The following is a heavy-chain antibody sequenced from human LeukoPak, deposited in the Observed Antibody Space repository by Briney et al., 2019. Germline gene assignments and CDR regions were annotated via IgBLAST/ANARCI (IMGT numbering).Heavy chain of an antibody. CDR1: GFTFSSYG. CDR2: IRYDGSNK. J-gene: IGHJ4*02. D-gene: IGHD6-13*01. CDR3: AKFADTESIAAAAHFDY. Sequence: PGGSLRLSCAASGFTFSSYGMHWVRQAPGKGLEWVAFIRYDGSNKYYADSVKGRFTISRDNSKNTLYLQMNSLRAEDTAVYYCAKFADTESIAAAAHFDYWGQGALVTVSS. V-gene: IGHV3-30*02.